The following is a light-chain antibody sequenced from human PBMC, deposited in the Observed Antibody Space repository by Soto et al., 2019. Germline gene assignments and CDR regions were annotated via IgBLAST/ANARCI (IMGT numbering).Light chain of an antibody. J-gene: IGLJ2*01. Sequence: QSVLTQPPSVSGAPGQRVTISCTGSSSNIGAGYDVHWYQQLPGTAPKLLIYGISNRPSGVPDRFSGSKSGTSASLAITGLRAEDEANYYCQSYDSSLSVVFGGGTKLTVL. CDR3: QSYDSSLSVV. CDR2: GIS. V-gene: IGLV1-40*01. CDR1: SSNIGAGYD.